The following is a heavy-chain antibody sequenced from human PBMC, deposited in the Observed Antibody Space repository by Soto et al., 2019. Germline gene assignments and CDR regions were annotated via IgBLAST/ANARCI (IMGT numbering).Heavy chain of an antibody. CDR1: GGTFSSYA. D-gene: IGHD2-2*01. J-gene: IGHJ5*02. CDR2: IIPIFGTA. V-gene: IGHV1-69*01. Sequence: QVQLVQSGAEVKKPGSSVKVSCKASGGTFSSYAISWVRQAPGQGLEWMGGIIPIFGTANYAQKFQGRVTITADESTRTAYMELSSLRSEDTAVYYCARDRRLYCSRTSCHNWFDPWGQGTLVTVSS. CDR3: ARDRRLYCSRTSCHNWFDP.